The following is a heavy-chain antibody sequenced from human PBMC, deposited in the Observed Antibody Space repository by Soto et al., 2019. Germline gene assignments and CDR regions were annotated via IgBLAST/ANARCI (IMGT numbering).Heavy chain of an antibody. D-gene: IGHD3-3*01. CDR3: TSVSDFWIVSGLSDYGMDC. CDR2: IRIKAYGGTT. V-gene: IGHV3-49*04. CDR1: GFTFGDYA. Sequence: PGGSPPLSCTASGFTFGDYAMSWVRQAPGKGLEWVGFIRIKAYGGTTEYAASVKGRFTISRDDSKSIAYLQMNSLKTEDTAVYYFTSVSDFWIVSGLSDYGMDCSGKGISVTV. J-gene: IGHJ6*04.